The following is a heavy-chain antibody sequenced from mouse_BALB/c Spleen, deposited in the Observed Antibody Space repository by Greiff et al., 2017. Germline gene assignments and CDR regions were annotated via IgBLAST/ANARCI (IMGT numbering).Heavy chain of an antibody. D-gene: IGHD2-14*01. CDR3: ARRGYRYDDGYAMDY. Sequence: VQVVESGAELVRPGTSVKISCKASGYTFTNYWLGWVKQRPGHGLEWIGDIYPGGGYTNYNEKFKGKATLTADTSSSTAYMQLSSLTSEDSAVYFCARRGYRYDDGYAMDYWGQGTSVTVSS. V-gene: IGHV1-63*02. CDR2: IYPGGGYT. CDR1: GYTFTNYW. J-gene: IGHJ4*01.